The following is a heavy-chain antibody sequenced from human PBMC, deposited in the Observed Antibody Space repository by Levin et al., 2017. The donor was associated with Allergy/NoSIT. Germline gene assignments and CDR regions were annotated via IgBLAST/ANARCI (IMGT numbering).Heavy chain of an antibody. Sequence: PGGSLRLSCTASEFTFGAHAMHWVRQAPGKGLEWVSGISWNSGRIGYADSVKGRFIISSDNAKKSLYLQMNSLRAEDTALYYCAKSPQPYCSGGSCYLVDWGQGTLVSVSA. CDR3: AKSPQPYCSGGSCYLVD. J-gene: IGHJ4*02. V-gene: IGHV3-9*01. CDR1: EFTFGAHA. D-gene: IGHD2-15*01. CDR2: ISWNSGRI.